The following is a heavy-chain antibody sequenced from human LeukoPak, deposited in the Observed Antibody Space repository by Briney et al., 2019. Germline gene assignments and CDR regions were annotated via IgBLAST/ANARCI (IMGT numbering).Heavy chain of an antibody. CDR2: IYTSGST. CDR1: GGSFSSYY. Sequence: KPSETLSLTCAVYGGSFSSYYWSWIRQPAGKGLEWIGRIYTSGSTNYNPSLKSRVTMSVDTSKNQFSLKLSSVTAADTAVYYCARDSYYSKMPRGWGQGTLVTVSS. J-gene: IGHJ4*02. V-gene: IGHV4-4*07. D-gene: IGHD3-10*01. CDR3: ARDSYYSKMPRG.